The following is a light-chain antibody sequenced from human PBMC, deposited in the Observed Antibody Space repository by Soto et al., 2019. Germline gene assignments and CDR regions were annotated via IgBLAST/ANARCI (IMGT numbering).Light chain of an antibody. CDR3: HQLKSYPLS. J-gene: IGKJ4*01. Sequence: DIQLTQSPSFLSASVGDRVTITCRTSHDISSYLAWYQQKPGKAPQLLISAASTLQSGVPSRFSGSGSGTEFTLTISSLQPEDFATYYCHQLKSYPLSFGGGTKVEI. CDR1: HDISSY. V-gene: IGKV1-9*01. CDR2: AAS.